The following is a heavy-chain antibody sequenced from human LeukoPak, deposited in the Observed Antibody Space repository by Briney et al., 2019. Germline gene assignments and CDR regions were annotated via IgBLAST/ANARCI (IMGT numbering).Heavy chain of an antibody. CDR3: ARGPIIVLMVYAINHVQFDY. D-gene: IGHD2-8*01. J-gene: IGHJ4*02. CDR1: GYTFTGYY. Sequence: KVSCKASGYTFTGYYMHWVRQAPGQGLEWMEWINPNSGGTNYAQKFQGRVTMTRDTSISTAYMELSRLRSDDTAVYYCARGPIIVLMVYAINHVQFDYWGQGTLVTVSS. CDR2: INPNSGGT. V-gene: IGHV1-2*02.